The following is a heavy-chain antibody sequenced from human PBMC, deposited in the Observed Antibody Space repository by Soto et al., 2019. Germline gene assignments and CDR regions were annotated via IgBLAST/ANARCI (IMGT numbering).Heavy chain of an antibody. V-gene: IGHV3-7*03. CDR3: ARIEYSSSSDNWFDP. D-gene: IGHD6-6*01. CDR1: GFTFSSYW. CDR2: IKQDGSEK. J-gene: IGHJ5*02. Sequence: GGSLRLSCAASGFTFSSYWMSWVRQAPGKGLEWVANIKQDGSEKYYVDSVKGRFTISRDNAKNSLYLQMNSLRAEDTAVYYCARIEYSSSSDNWFDPWGQGTLVTVSS.